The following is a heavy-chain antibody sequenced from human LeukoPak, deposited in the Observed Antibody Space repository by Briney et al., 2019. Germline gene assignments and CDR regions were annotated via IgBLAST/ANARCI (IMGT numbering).Heavy chain of an antibody. D-gene: IGHD2-2*01. CDR2: ISYDGSIK. V-gene: IGHV3-30*18. CDR3: AKIEGKYQLANVPDH. CDR1: GFTFRTYG. Sequence: GGSLRLSCAASGFTFRTYGMHWVRQAPGKGLEWVAVISYDGSIKYYADSVKDRFTISRDNSKNTLYLHMNSLRTEDTAVYYCAKIEGKYQLANVPDHWGQGTLVTVSS. J-gene: IGHJ4*02.